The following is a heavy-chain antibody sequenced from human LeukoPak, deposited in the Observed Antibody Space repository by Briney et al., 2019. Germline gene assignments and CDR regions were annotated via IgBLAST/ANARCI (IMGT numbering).Heavy chain of an antibody. V-gene: IGHV3-21*04. CDR2: ISSSSSYI. Sequence: GGSLRLSCAASGFTFSSYSMNWVRQAPGKGLEWVSSISSSSSYIYYADSVKGRFTISRDNAKNSLYLQMNSLRVEDTAVYYCAKEGRSLQTYWGQGTLVTVSS. J-gene: IGHJ4*02. D-gene: IGHD5-24*01. CDR1: GFTFSSYS. CDR3: AKEGRSLQTY.